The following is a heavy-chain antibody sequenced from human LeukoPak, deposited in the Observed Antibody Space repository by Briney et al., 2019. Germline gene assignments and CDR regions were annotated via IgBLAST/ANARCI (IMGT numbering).Heavy chain of an antibody. V-gene: IGHV3-23*01. D-gene: IGHD3-3*01. J-gene: IGHJ6*03. CDR3: AKEAVFGVVIDYYHYYMDV. Sequence: GGSLRLSCTASRFTFSSSAMSWVRQAPGKGLEWVSSISGSGGSTYYADSVKGRFTISRDNTKNTLYLQMNSLRGEDTAVYYCAKEAVFGVVIDYYHYYMDVWGKGTTVTV. CDR1: RFTFSSSA. CDR2: ISGSGGST.